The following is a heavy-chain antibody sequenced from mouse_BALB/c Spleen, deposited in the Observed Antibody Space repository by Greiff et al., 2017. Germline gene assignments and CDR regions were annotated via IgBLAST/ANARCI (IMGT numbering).Heavy chain of an antibody. Sequence: EVKLMESGGGLVQPGGSLRLSCATSGFTFTDYYMSWVRQPPGKALEWLGFIRNKANGYTTEYSASVKGRFTISRDNSQSILYLQMNTLRAEDSATYYCARDWPVGYFDVWGAGTTVTVSS. CDR3: ARDWPVGYFDV. D-gene: IGHD4-1*01. V-gene: IGHV7-3*02. J-gene: IGHJ1*01. CDR1: GFTFTDYY. CDR2: IRNKANGYTT.